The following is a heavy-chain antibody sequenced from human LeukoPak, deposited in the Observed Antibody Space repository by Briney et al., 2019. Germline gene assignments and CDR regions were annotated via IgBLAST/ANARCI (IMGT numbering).Heavy chain of an antibody. CDR1: GRSICRSFYY. J-gene: IGHJ4*02. CDR3: ARHGIPSYFDSSGYDY. Sequence: SETLTLTCSDPGRSICRSFYYWGWISQPAGKGLGWIGSIYYSGSTYYNPSLKSRVTMSVDTSQNQFSLKLSSVTAADTAVYYCARHGIPSYFDSSGYDYWGQGTLVTVSS. CDR2: IYYSGST. V-gene: IGHV4-39*01. D-gene: IGHD3-22*01.